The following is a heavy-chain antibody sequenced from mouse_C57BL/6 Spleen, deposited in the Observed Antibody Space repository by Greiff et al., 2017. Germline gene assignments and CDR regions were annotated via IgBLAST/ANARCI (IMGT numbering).Heavy chain of an antibody. J-gene: IGHJ2*01. CDR1: GYTFTSYW. V-gene: IGHV1-64*01. D-gene: IGHD2-4*01. Sequence: QVQLQQPGAELVKPGASVKLSCKASGYTFTSYWMHWVKQRPGQGLEWIGIIHPNSGSTNYNEKFKSKPTLTVDKSSSTAYMQLSSLTSEDSAVYYCARTGDYDFDYWGQGTTLTVSS. CDR2: IHPNSGST. CDR3: ARTGDYDFDY.